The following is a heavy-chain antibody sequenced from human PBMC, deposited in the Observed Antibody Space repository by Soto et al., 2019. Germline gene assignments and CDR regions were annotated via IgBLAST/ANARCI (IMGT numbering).Heavy chain of an antibody. J-gene: IGHJ3*02. V-gene: IGHV3-15*07. CDR2: IKSKTAGGTT. CDR1: GFTFSNVW. D-gene: IGHD5-18*01. CDR3: TTRLDVPLWIPGDFDI. Sequence: GGSLRLSCVASGFTFSNVWMSLVRHAPGKGLEWVGQIKSKTAGGTTDYAAPVKGRFIISRDDSKNTLYLQMSSLKTEDTAVYYCTTRLDVPLWIPGDFDIWGHGPMVTV.